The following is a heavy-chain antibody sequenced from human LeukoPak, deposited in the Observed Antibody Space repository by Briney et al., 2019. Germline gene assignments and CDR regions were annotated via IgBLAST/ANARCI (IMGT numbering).Heavy chain of an antibody. CDR3: ARTYSYGSHWFDP. D-gene: IGHD5-18*01. CDR2: ISHSGGT. J-gene: IGHJ5*02. V-gene: IGHV4-34*01. CDR1: GGSFSGYS. Sequence: SETLSLTCAVYGGSFSGYSWNWIRQPPVKGLEWIGEISHSGGTNYNPSLKSRVTISVDTSKKQFSLKLSSVTAADTAVYYCARTYSYGSHWFDPWGQGTLVTVSS.